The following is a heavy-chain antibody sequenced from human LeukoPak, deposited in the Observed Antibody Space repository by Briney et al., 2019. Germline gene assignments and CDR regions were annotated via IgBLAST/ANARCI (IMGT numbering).Heavy chain of an antibody. Sequence: PGGSLRLSCTASGVTFSNVWMSWVRQAPGKGLEWVGRTKSKSDGGRIDYTAPVKGRFTISRDDSKNLVYLQMNSLKTDDTAVYYCTISRGVTPYNWFDPWGQGTLVTVSS. CDR2: TKSKSDGGRI. CDR1: GVTFSNVW. J-gene: IGHJ5*02. V-gene: IGHV3-15*01. CDR3: TISRGVTPYNWFDP. D-gene: IGHD3-10*01.